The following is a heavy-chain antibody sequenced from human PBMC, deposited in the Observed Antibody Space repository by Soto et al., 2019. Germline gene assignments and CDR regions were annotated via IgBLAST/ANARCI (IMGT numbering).Heavy chain of an antibody. D-gene: IGHD2-21*02. Sequence: QVQLVQSGAEVKKPGASVKVSCKASGYTFTSYYMHWVRQAPGQGLEWMGIINPSGGSTSYAQKFQGRVTMTRDTSTSTVYMELSSLRSEDTAVYYCASHVGVTANSYYYYGMDVWGQGTTVTVSS. CDR3: ASHVGVTANSYYYYGMDV. CDR2: INPSGGST. CDR1: GYTFTSYY. V-gene: IGHV1-46*01. J-gene: IGHJ6*02.